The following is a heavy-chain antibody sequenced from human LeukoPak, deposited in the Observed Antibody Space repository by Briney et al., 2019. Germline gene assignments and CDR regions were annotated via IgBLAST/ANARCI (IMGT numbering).Heavy chain of an antibody. CDR1: GFTFSTFA. Sequence: GGSLRLSCAASGFTFSTFAMIWVRQPPGKGLEWVSSIFPSGGEIHYADSVKGRFTISRDNSKNTLYLQMNSLRAQDTAVYFCARDDPEKTAAEGCPDYWGQGTLVTVSS. CDR2: IFPSGGEI. CDR3: ARDDPEKTAAEGCPDY. D-gene: IGHD6-13*01. V-gene: IGHV3-23*01. J-gene: IGHJ4*02.